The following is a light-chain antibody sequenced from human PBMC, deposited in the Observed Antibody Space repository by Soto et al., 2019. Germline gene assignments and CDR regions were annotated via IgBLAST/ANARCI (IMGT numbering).Light chain of an antibody. CDR1: QSISSNY. J-gene: IGKJ4*01. Sequence: LTKSPGTLSLYPWARASVSWRASQSISSNYFAWHQQTPGQAPKLLIYDTSTMPSGIPSRFSGSGSGTDFTLTITSLQPEDFARYCCQQYASPPLTFGGGTKVDI. V-gene: IGKV3-20*01. CDR2: DTS. CDR3: QQYASPPLT.